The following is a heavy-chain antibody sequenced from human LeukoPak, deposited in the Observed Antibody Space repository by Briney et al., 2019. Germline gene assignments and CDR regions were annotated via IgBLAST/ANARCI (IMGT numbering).Heavy chain of an antibody. Sequence: PGGSLRLSCAASGFTVSSSYVSWVRQAPGKGLEYVSVIYSGGNTYYAGSVKGRFTISRDNSKNTVYLQMNSLRAEDTAVYYCARLIAATGRLYFDYWGQGTLVTVSS. CDR1: GFTVSSSY. D-gene: IGHD6-13*01. V-gene: IGHV3-53*01. CDR3: ARLIAATGRLYFDY. J-gene: IGHJ4*02. CDR2: IYSGGNT.